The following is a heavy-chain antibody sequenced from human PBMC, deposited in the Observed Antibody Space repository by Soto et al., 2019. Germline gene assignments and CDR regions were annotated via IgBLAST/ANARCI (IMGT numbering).Heavy chain of an antibody. Sequence: ESLKISCRGSGYIFTTYWITWVRQMPGKGLEWVGRIDPSDSHTNYSPSFQGHVTISVDKSISTVYLQWTSLRASDSAMYYCARSPQASGVVALDPWGEGTLVTVSS. V-gene: IGHV5-10-1*01. CDR2: IDPSDSHT. J-gene: IGHJ5*02. D-gene: IGHD2-8*02. CDR3: ARSPQASGVVALDP. CDR1: GYIFTTYW.